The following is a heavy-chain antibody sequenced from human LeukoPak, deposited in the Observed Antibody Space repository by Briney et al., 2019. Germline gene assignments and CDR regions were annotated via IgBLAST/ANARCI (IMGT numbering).Heavy chain of an antibody. CDR3: ARDHVPTTFEGVIDH. Sequence: SETLSLTCAVYGGSFSGYYWSWIRQPPGKGLEWIGEINHSGSTNYNPSLKSRVTISVDTSKNQFSLRVSSVTAADTAVYYCARDHVPTTFEGVIDHWGQGTLVTVSS. V-gene: IGHV4-34*01. D-gene: IGHD2/OR15-2a*01. CDR2: INHSGST. J-gene: IGHJ4*02. CDR1: GGSFSGYY.